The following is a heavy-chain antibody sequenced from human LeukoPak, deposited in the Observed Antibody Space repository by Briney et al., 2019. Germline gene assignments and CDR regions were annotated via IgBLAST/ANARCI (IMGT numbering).Heavy chain of an antibody. J-gene: IGHJ4*02. Sequence: ASVKVSCKASGGTFSSYAISWVRQAPGQGLEWMGGIIPIFGTANYAQKFQGRATITADESTSTAYMELSSLRSEDTAVYYCASRKTRSSTSCYFYWGQGTLVTVSS. CDR1: GGTFSSYA. V-gene: IGHV1-69*13. D-gene: IGHD2-2*01. CDR2: IIPIFGTA. CDR3: ASRKTRSSTSCYFY.